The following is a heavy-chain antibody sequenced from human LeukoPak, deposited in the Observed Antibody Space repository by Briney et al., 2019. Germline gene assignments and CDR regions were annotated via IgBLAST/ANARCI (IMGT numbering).Heavy chain of an antibody. CDR1: GGSISSYY. D-gene: IGHD5-18*01. CDR3: AIGGYSYGTDY. Sequence: PSETLSLTCTVSGGSISSYYWSWIRQPPGKGLEWIGYIYYSGSTNYNPSLKSRVTISVDTSKNQFSLKLSSVTAADTAVYYCAIGGYSYGTDYWGQGTLVTVSS. V-gene: IGHV4-59*01. CDR2: IYYSGST. J-gene: IGHJ4*02.